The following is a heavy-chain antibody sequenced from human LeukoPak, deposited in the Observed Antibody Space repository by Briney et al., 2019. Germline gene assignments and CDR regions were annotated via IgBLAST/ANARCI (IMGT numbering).Heavy chain of an antibody. Sequence: ASVKVSCKASEYTFTSYDINWVRQATGQGLEWMGWMNPNSGNTGYAQKFQGRVTMTRNTSISTAYMELSSLRSEDTAVYYCARVSAMTAEVDYWGQGTLVTVSS. CDR1: EYTFTSYD. J-gene: IGHJ4*02. CDR3: ARVSAMTAEVDY. D-gene: IGHD5-18*01. CDR2: MNPNSGNT. V-gene: IGHV1-8*01.